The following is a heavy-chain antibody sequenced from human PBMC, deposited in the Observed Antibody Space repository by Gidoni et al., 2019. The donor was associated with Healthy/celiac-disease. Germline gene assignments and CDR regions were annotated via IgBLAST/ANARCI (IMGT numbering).Heavy chain of an antibody. Sequence: EVQLVESGGGLIQPGGSLRLSCAASGFTVSSNYMSWVRQAPGKGLEWVSVIYSGGSTYYADSVKGRFTISRDNSKNTLYLQMNSLRAEDTAVYYCARAAVADTSLNSGLYYYYGMDVWGQGTTVTVSS. J-gene: IGHJ6*02. CDR2: IYSGGST. CDR3: ARAAVADTSLNSGLYYYYGMDV. V-gene: IGHV3-53*01. D-gene: IGHD6-19*01. CDR1: GFTVSSNY.